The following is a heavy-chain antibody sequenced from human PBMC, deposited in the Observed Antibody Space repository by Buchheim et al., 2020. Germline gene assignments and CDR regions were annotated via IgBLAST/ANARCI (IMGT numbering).Heavy chain of an antibody. V-gene: IGHV3-30*19. CDR2: ISYDGSNK. Sequence: QVQLVESGGGVVQPGRSLRLSCAASGFTFSSYGMHWVRQAPGKGLEWVAVISYDGSNKYYADSVKGRFTISRDNSKNTLYLQMNSLRAEDTAVYYCASPARYYYYYGMDVWGQGTT. CDR1: GFTFSSYG. J-gene: IGHJ6*02. CDR3: ASPARYYYYYGMDV.